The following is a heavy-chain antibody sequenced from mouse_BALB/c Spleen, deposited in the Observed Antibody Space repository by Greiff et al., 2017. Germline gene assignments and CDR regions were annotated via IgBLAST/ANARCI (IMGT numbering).Heavy chain of an antibody. CDR1: GYTFTDYA. CDR2: ISTYSGNT. Sequence: VKLEESGPELVRPGVSVKISCTGSGYTFTDYAMHWVQQSPAKSLEWIGDISTYSGNTNYNQKFKGKATMTVDKSSSTAYMELARLTSEDSAIYYGARGDYRYDWVMDYWGQGTSVTVSS. J-gene: IGHJ4*01. CDR3: ARGDYRYDWVMDY. D-gene: IGHD2-14*01. V-gene: IGHV1-67*01.